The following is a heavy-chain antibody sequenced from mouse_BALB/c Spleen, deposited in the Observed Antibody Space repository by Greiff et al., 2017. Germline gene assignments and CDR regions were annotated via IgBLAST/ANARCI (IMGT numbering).Heavy chain of an antibody. V-gene: IGHV3-1*02. CDR1: GYSITSGYS. Sequence: EVMLVESGPDLVKPSQSLSLTCTVTGYSITSGYSWHVIRQFPGNKLGWMGYIHYSGSTNYNPSLKSRISITRYTSKNQFFLQLNSVTTEDTATYYCARHDYEGVWFAYWGQGTLVTVSA. CDR3: ARHDYEGVWFAY. CDR2: IHYSGST. D-gene: IGHD2-4*01. J-gene: IGHJ3*01.